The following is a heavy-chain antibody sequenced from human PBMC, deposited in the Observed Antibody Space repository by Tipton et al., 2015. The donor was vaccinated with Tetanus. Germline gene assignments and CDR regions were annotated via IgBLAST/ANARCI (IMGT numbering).Heavy chain of an antibody. CDR1: GFTFSSHS. Sequence: EASGFTFSSHSINWVRQSPGKGLQWVSSISSTSSYISYTDSVKGRFTISRDNGRNSLFLQMNNLTEEDTGIYYCVTGRVFDYWGQGTLVTVSS. V-gene: IGHV3-21*01. CDR3: VTGRVFDY. J-gene: IGHJ4*02. CDR2: ISSTSSYI.